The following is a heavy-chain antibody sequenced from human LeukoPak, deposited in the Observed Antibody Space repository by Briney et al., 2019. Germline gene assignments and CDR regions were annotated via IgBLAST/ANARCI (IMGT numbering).Heavy chain of an antibody. D-gene: IGHD3-9*01. CDR3: ARDLNYVTLGYDILADVGYYFDY. J-gene: IGHJ4*02. CDR1: GYTFTMCG. CDR2: ISPHNGNT. Sequence: ASVKVSCKASGYTFTMCGISWVRQAPGQGLQWLGWISPHNGNTKYAQDLQGRVSMTTDTSTSTAYLELRSLRSDDTAIYYCARDLNYVTLGYDILADVGYYFDYWGQGSLVTVSS. V-gene: IGHV1-18*01.